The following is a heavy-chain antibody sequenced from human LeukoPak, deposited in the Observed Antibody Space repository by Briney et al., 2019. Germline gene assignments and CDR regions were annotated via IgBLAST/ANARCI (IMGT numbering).Heavy chain of an antibody. CDR1: GYTFTSYD. CDR2: MNPNSGNT. Sequence: ASVKVSCKASGYTFTSYDINWVRQATGQGLEWMGWMNPNSGNTGYAQKFQGRVTMTRDTSISTAYMELSRLRSDDTAVYYCARGGLDRWDLSLRSTRYYFDYWGQGTLVTVSS. J-gene: IGHJ4*02. D-gene: IGHD5-24*01. CDR3: ARGGLDRWDLSLRSTRYYFDY. V-gene: IGHV1-8*01.